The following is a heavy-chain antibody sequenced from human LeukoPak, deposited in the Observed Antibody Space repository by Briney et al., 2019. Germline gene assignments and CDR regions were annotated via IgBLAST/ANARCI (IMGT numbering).Heavy chain of an antibody. CDR2: INPNSGGT. Sequence: ASVKVSCKASGYTFTGYYMHWVRQAPGQGLEWTGWINPNSGGTNYAQKFQGRVTMTRDTSISTAYMELSRLRSDDTAVYYCARDSYCTNGVCSVTDYWGQGTLVTVSS. J-gene: IGHJ4*02. D-gene: IGHD2-8*01. V-gene: IGHV1-2*02. CDR1: GYTFTGYY. CDR3: ARDSYCTNGVCSVTDY.